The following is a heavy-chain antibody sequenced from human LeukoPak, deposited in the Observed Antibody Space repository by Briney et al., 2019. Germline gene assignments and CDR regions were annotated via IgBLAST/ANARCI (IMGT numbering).Heavy chain of an antibody. CDR3: ARTQYSGSKLDY. V-gene: IGHV3-74*01. Sequence: GGSLRLSCAASGFTFSSYWMHWVRQAPGKGLVWVSRINSDGSSTSYADSVKGRFTISRDNAKNTLYLQMNSVRAEDTAVFYCARTQYSGSKLDYWGQGILVTVSS. D-gene: IGHD1-26*01. J-gene: IGHJ4*02. CDR2: INSDGSST. CDR1: GFTFSSYW.